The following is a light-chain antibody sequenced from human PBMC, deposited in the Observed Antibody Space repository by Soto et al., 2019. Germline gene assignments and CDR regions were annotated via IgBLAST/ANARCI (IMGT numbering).Light chain of an antibody. V-gene: IGKV1-9*01. CDR1: HDISTA. CDR3: QQSNRYPIT. Sequence: DVQLTHSPSFLSASVGDRVTITCRASHDISTALAWYQQKPGEAPEVLIHAASTLQSGVPSRFSGSGSGTEFTLTINSLQPEDFATYYCQQSNRYPITFGQGTRLEIK. J-gene: IGKJ5*01. CDR2: AAS.